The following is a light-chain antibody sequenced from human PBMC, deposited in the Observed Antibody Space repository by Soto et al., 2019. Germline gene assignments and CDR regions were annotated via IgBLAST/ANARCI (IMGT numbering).Light chain of an antibody. CDR2: GNS. V-gene: IGLV1-40*01. CDR1: SSNIGAGYD. Sequence: QSVLPQPPSVSGAQGQRVTISCTGSSSNIGAGYDVHWYQQLPGTAPKLLIYGNSNRPSGVPDRFSGSKSGTSASLAITGLQSEDEADYYCQSYDSSLSGSVFGGGTKLTVL. CDR3: QSYDSSLSGSV. J-gene: IGLJ2*01.